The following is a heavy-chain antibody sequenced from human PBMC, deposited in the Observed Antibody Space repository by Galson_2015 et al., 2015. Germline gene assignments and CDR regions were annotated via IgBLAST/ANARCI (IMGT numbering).Heavy chain of an antibody. D-gene: IGHD4-17*01. CDR2: ISYDGSNK. J-gene: IGHJ4*02. Sequence: SLRLSCAASGFTFSSYAMHWVRQAPGKGLEWVAVISYDGSNKYYADSVKGRFTISRDNSKNTLYLQMNSLRAEDTAVYYCARDNGDYVALDYWGQGTLVTVSS. V-gene: IGHV3-30*01. CDR3: ARDNGDYVALDY. CDR1: GFTFSSYA.